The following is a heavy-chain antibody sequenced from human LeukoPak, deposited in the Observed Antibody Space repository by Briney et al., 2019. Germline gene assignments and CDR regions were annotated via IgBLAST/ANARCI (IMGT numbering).Heavy chain of an antibody. J-gene: IGHJ4*02. D-gene: IGHD6-13*01. CDR2: ISRDSDDV. CDR1: GFIFEDYA. CDR3: AKGGIIPAAVFDF. V-gene: IGHV3-9*01. Sequence: SGGSLRLSCAASGFIFEDYAMHWVRQVPGKGLEWVSHISRDSDDVAYAESVEGRFTISRDNAKNSLFLQMDSLRPEDTALYYCAKGGIIPAAVFDFWGQGTLVAVS.